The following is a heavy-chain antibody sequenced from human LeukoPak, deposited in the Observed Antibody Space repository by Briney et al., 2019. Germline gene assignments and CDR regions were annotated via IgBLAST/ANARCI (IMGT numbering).Heavy chain of an antibody. CDR1: GFTFSGHW. D-gene: IGHD2/OR15-2a*01. J-gene: IGHJ4*02. Sequence: GGSLRLSCVASGFTFSGHWMHWVRQVPGKGLLAVSRITTDGRATAYADSVKGRFTISRDNAKNTLYLEMNSLTAEDTALYYCTRSGYYNGYDYWGQGTLVTVSS. CDR3: TRSGYYNGYDY. V-gene: IGHV3-74*03. CDR2: ITTDGRAT.